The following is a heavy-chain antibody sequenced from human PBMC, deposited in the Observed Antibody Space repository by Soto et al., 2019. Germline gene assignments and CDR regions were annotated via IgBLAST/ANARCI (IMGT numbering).Heavy chain of an antibody. J-gene: IGHJ4*02. V-gene: IGHV2-5*02. Sequence: QITLKESGPPLVKPTQTLTLTCTVSGFSLTTNGVGVGWFRQPPGKALEWLALIYRDDDKRYRPSLKSRVTITKDNTKHQVLLTMTNMDPVDTATYYCAHTVARGAYWETFNYWGQGTLVTVSS. D-gene: IGHD1-26*01. CDR3: AHTVARGAYWETFNY. CDR2: IYRDDDK. CDR1: GFSLTTNGVG.